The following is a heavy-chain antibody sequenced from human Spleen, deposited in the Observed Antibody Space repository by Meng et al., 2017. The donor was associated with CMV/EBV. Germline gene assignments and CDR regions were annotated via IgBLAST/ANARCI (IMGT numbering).Heavy chain of an antibody. J-gene: IGHJ5*02. D-gene: IGHD3-16*01. CDR2: IYTGGET. Sequence: GESLKISCAASGFIVSSNYMTWVRQAPGKGLEWVSVIYTGGETYYTDSVKGRFTISRDNAKNSLYLQMNSLRAEDTAVYYCAKSPVWGYNWFDPWGQGTLVTVSS. CDR1: GFIVSSNY. CDR3: AKSPVWGYNWFDP. V-gene: IGHV3-53*01.